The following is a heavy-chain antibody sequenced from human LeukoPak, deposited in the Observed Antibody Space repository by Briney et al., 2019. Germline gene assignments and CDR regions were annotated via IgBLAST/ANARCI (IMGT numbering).Heavy chain of an antibody. Sequence: SETLSLTCTVSGGSISSYYWSWIRQPPGKGLEWIGYVYYSGSTEYNPSLRSRVTISLEMSKRQFSLNLTSVTAADTAVYYCASNTGTVFDYWGQGALVTVSS. V-gene: IGHV4-59*01. J-gene: IGHJ4*02. CDR2: VYYSGST. CDR1: GGSISSYY. CDR3: ASNTGTVFDY. D-gene: IGHD7-27*01.